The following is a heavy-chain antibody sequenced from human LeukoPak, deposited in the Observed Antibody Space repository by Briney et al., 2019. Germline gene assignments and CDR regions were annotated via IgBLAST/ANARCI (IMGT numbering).Heavy chain of an antibody. CDR1: GYTFTGYY. CDR2: INPNSGGT. Sequence: GASVKVSCKASGYTFTGYYMHWVRQAPGQGLEWMGWINPNSGGTNYAQKFQGRVTMTRDTSISTAYMELSRLRSDDTAVYYCARDPYGDYVAFYFDYWGQGTLVTVSS. J-gene: IGHJ4*02. D-gene: IGHD4-17*01. V-gene: IGHV1-2*02. CDR3: ARDPYGDYVAFYFDY.